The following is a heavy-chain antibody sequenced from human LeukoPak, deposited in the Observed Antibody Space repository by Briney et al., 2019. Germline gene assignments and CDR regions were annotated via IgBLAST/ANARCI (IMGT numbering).Heavy chain of an antibody. D-gene: IGHD3-22*01. CDR2: IYSGGNT. CDR3: AGRTVTPYYHDSSGFHLQY. V-gene: IGHV3-53*01. CDR1: GFTVSSNY. J-gene: IGHJ1*01. Sequence: GGSLRLSCAASGFTVSSNYMSWVRQAPGKGLQWVSVIYSGGNTYYADSVKGRFTISRDNSKNTLYLQMNSLRAEDTAVHYCAGRTVTPYYHDSSGFHLQYWGQGTLVTVSS.